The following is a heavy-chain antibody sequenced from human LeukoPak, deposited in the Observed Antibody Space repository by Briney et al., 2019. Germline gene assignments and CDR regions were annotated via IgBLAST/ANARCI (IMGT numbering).Heavy chain of an antibody. D-gene: IGHD3-22*01. Sequence: ASVKVSCKASGYTFTDYYMHWVRQAPGQGLEWMGWVNPNRGGTNYARKFQGRVTMTRDTSISTAYMELSSLRSDDTAVYYCARTYYDSRGYYYFGYWGQGTLVTVSS. CDR2: VNPNRGGT. V-gene: IGHV1-2*02. CDR3: ARTYYDSRGYYYFGY. CDR1: GYTFTDYY. J-gene: IGHJ4*02.